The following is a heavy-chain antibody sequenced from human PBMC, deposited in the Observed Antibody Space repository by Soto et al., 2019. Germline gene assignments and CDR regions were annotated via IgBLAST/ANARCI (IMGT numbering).Heavy chain of an antibody. J-gene: IGHJ6*03. CDR3: ARGGRALRCSSTSCNPKRSPSYYYYYMDV. V-gene: IGHV4-34*01. D-gene: IGHD2-2*01. CDR1: GGSFGGYY. CDR2: INHSGST. Sequence: SETLSLTCAVYGGSFGGYYGSWIRQPPGKGLEWIGEINHSGSTNYNPSLKSRVTISVDTSKNQFSLKLSSVTAADTAVYYCARGGRALRCSSTSCNPKRSPSYYYYYMDVWGKGTTVTVSS.